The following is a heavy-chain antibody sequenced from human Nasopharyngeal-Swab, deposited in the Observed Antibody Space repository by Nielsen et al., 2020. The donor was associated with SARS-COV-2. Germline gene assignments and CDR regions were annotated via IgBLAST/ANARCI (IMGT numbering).Heavy chain of an antibody. CDR2: IYPSDSYT. CDR3: ARFSSGTIPSVDY. J-gene: IGHJ4*02. Sequence: KVSCKVSGYSFTSYLISWVRQMPGKGLEWMGRIYPSDSYTNYSPSFQGHVTISADKSISTAYLKWSSLKASDTAMYYCARFSSGTIPSVDYWGQGTLVTVSS. D-gene: IGHD1-7*01. CDR1: GYSFTSYL. V-gene: IGHV5-10-1*01.